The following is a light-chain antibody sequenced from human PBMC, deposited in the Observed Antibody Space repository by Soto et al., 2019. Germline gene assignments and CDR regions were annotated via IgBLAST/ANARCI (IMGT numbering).Light chain of an antibody. CDR3: MQALQTPV. CDR2: LGS. CDR1: QSLLHSNGYNY. J-gene: IGKJ1*01. Sequence: DIVMTQSPLSLPVTPGEPASISCRSSQSLLHSNGYNYLDWYLQKPGQSPQLLIYLGSNRASGVPDRFSSSGSGTDFTLKISRVEAEDVGVYYCMQALQTPVFGQGTKVEIK. V-gene: IGKV2-28*01.